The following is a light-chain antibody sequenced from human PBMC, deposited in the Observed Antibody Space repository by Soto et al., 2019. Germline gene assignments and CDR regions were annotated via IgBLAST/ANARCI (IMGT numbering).Light chain of an antibody. CDR2: GAS. V-gene: IGKV3-15*01. CDR3: QQYNNWGT. J-gene: IGKJ1*01. CDR1: QSVSSN. Sequence: EIVMTQSPATLSVSPGERATLSCRASQSVSSNLAWYQQKPGQAPRLLIYGASTRATGIPARFSGSGSGKEFTLTSSSQQSEDVAFYYRQQYNNWGTFGQGTKVEIK.